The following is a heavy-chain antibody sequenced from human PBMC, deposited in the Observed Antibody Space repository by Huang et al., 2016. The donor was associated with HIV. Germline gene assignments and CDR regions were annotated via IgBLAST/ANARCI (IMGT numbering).Heavy chain of an antibody. CDR3: ARARGFLYDSTGYYSRYYFDS. V-gene: IGHV1-8*03. Sequence: QVQLVQSGAEVKKPGASVKVSCKASGFNFNNYDFNWVRQASGQGLEWMGRMNPKTVNTGYAQKFQGRVTITRNTSITTAYMELRSLRSEDTAVYYCARARGFLYDSTGYYSRYYFDSWGQGTLVTISS. CDR2: MNPKTVNT. CDR1: GFNFNNYD. J-gene: IGHJ4*02. D-gene: IGHD3-22*01.